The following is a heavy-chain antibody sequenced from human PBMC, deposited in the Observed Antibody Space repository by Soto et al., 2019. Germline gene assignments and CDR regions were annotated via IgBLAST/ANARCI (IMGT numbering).Heavy chain of an antibody. Sequence: PSETLSLTCTVSGGSISSSSYYWGWIRQPPGKGLEWIGSIYYSGSTYYNPSLKSRVTISVDTSKNQFSLKLSSVTAADTAGYYCARHGWQWELLSAFDIWGQGTMVTVSS. CDR3: ARHGWQWELLSAFDI. CDR1: GGSISSSSYY. V-gene: IGHV4-39*01. J-gene: IGHJ3*02. CDR2: IYYSGST. D-gene: IGHD1-26*01.